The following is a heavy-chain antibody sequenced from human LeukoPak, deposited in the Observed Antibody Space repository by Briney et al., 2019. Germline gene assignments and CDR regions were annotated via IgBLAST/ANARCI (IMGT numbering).Heavy chain of an antibody. CDR3: AKEGDYYDSSGYPDY. Sequence: GGSLRLSCAASGFTFSSYGMHWVRQAPGKGLEWVAVISYDGSNKYYADSVKGRFTISRDNSKNTLYLQMNSLRAEDTAVYSCAKEGDYYDSSGYPDYWGQGTLVTVSS. J-gene: IGHJ4*02. D-gene: IGHD3-22*01. V-gene: IGHV3-30*18. CDR2: ISYDGSNK. CDR1: GFTFSSYG.